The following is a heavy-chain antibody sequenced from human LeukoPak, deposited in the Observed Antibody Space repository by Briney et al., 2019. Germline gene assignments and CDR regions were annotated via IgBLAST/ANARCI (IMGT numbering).Heavy chain of an antibody. CDR2: ISGGGFTI. J-gene: IGHJ4*02. V-gene: IGHV3-11*04. CDR1: GFTFSDYY. CDR3: ARRAGAYSHPYDH. Sequence: KTGGSLRLSCEASGFTFSDYYMMWIRQAPGKGLERVSYISGGGFTIYYSASVKGRFTISRDNAKNSLYLQMNSLRAEDTAVYYCARRAGAYSHPYDHWGRGTLVTVSS. D-gene: IGHD4/OR15-4a*01.